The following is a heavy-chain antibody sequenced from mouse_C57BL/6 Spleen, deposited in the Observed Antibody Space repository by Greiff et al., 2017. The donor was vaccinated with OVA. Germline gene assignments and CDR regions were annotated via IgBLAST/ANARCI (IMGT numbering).Heavy chain of an antibody. Sequence: EVKLVESGGGLVQPGGSMKLSCVASGFTFSNYWMNWVRQSPEKGLEWVAQIRLKSDNYATHYAESVKGRFTISRDDSKSSVYLQMNNLRAEDTGIYYCTATTGTLDYWGQGTTLTVSS. V-gene: IGHV6-3*01. D-gene: IGHD4-1*02. J-gene: IGHJ2*01. CDR1: GFTFSNYW. CDR3: TATTGTLDY. CDR2: IRLKSDNYAT.